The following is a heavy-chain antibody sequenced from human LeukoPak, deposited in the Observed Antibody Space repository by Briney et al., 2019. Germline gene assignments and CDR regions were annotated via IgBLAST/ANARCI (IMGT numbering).Heavy chain of an antibody. V-gene: IGHV3-11*05. CDR2: ISDSSSNYI. CDR1: GFTFSDYY. D-gene: IGHD3-9*01. J-gene: IGHJ4*02. Sequence: GGSLRLSCEASGFTFSDYYMSWIRQAPGKGLEWVSSISDSSSNYIYYADSVRGRFTLSRDNAKKTLYLQMNSLRAEDTAVYYYARDRTNLLAGYYFYWGQGTLVTVSS. CDR3: ARDRTNLLAGYYFY.